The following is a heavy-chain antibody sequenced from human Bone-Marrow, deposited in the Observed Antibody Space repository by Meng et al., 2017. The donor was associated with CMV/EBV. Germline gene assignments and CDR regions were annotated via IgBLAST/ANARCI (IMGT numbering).Heavy chain of an antibody. CDR3: ARGGYSSSSVETA. CDR2: IYYSGST. Sequence: ESLKISCTVSGGSINSYYWSWIRQPPGKGLEWIGYIYYSGSTNYNPSLESRVTISIDTSKNQFSLKLTSVTAADTAVYYCARGGYSSSSVETAWGQGTLVTVSS. CDR1: GGSINSYY. D-gene: IGHD6-6*01. V-gene: IGHV4-59*01. J-gene: IGHJ4*02.